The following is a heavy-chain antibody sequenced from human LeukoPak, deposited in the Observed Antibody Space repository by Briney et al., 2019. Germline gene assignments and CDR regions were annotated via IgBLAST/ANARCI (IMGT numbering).Heavy chain of an antibody. CDR1: GFTFGNYW. CDR3: ARGYCPDTSCYPNWFDP. J-gene: IGHJ5*02. Sequence: GGSLRLSCAASGFTFGNYWMTWVRQAPGKGLEWVANIKHDGSAKYYVDSVKGRFTISRDNAKNPLYLQMNSLRAEDTAVYYCARGYCPDTSCYPNWFDPWGQGTLVTVSS. CDR2: IKHDGSAK. V-gene: IGHV3-7*04. D-gene: IGHD2-2*01.